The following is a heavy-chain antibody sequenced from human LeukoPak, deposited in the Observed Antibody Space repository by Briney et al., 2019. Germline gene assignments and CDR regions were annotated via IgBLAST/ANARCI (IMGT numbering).Heavy chain of an antibody. Sequence: SETLSLTCTVSGASISSGIYYWSWIRQPVGKGLEWIGRIYTSGSTNYNPSLKSRVTISVDTSTNQVSLKLSSVTAADTAVYFCARDRKWELPFEYWGQGTLVTVSS. CDR2: IYTSGST. V-gene: IGHV4-61*02. J-gene: IGHJ4*02. CDR1: GASISSGIYY. CDR3: ARDRKWELPFEY. D-gene: IGHD1-26*01.